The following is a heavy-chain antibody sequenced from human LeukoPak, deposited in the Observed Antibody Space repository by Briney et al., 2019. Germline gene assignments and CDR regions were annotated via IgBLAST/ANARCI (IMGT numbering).Heavy chain of an antibody. CDR3: ARDSDFWSGYYPLENPKNIDY. V-gene: IGHV1-18*01. Sequence: ASVKVSCKASGYTFTSYGIRWVRQAPGQGLEWMGWISAYNGNTNYAQKLQGRVTMTTDTSTSTAYMELRSLRSDDTAVYYCARDSDFWSGYYPLENPKNIDYWGQGTLVTVSS. D-gene: IGHD3-3*01. CDR1: GYTFTSYG. CDR2: ISAYNGNT. J-gene: IGHJ4*02.